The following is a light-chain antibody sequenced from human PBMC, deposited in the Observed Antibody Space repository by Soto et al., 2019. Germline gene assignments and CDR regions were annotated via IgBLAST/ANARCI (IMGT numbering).Light chain of an antibody. J-gene: IGLJ1*01. Sequence: HSVLTQPDSVSGSPGQSITISCTGTSSDVGGYNYVSWYQQHPGKAPKLMIYDVSNRPSGVSNRFSGSKSGNTASLTISGLQAEDEADYYCSSYTSSSTPYVFGTGTKVTVL. V-gene: IGLV2-14*01. CDR3: SSYTSSSTPYV. CDR2: DVS. CDR1: SSDVGGYNY.